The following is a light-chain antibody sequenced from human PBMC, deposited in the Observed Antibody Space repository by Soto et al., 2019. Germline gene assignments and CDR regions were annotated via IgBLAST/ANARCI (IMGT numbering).Light chain of an antibody. Sequence: DIVLTQSPGTLSLSPGERATLSCRASQNVGTYLAWYRQRPGQAPSLLIYDASNRAPGIPARFTGSGSGTDFTLTINSPEPEDFAVYYCQQRYNRPTFGQGTRLEIK. CDR1: QNVGTY. J-gene: IGKJ5*01. V-gene: IGKV3-11*01. CDR2: DAS. CDR3: QQRYNRPT.